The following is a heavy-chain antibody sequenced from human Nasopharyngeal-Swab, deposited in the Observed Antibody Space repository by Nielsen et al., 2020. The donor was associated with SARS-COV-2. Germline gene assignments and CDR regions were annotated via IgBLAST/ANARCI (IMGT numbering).Heavy chain of an antibody. D-gene: IGHD4-17*01. CDR1: GFTFSSYA. CDR3: AKDPDGDYGGNWFDP. V-gene: IGHV3-23*01. Sequence: GESLKISCAASGFTFSSYAMSWVRQAPGKELEWVSAISGSGGSTYYADSVKGRFTISRDNSKNTLYLQMNSLRAEDTAVYYCAKDPDGDYGGNWFDPWGQGTLVTVSS. J-gene: IGHJ5*02. CDR2: ISGSGGST.